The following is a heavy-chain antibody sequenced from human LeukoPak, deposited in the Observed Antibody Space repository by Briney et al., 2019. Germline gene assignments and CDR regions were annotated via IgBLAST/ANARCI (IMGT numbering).Heavy chain of an antibody. D-gene: IGHD6-6*01. CDR3: ARERYSSSSGYGMDV. V-gene: IGHV4-59*11. Sequence: KASETLSLTCTVSGGSINTHYWSWVRQPPGKGLEWIAYIHHSGSTNYNPSLKSRVTISVDTSKNQFSLKLSSVTAADTAVYYCARERYSSSSGYGMDVWGQGTTVTVSS. CDR2: IHHSGST. J-gene: IGHJ6*02. CDR1: GGSINTHY.